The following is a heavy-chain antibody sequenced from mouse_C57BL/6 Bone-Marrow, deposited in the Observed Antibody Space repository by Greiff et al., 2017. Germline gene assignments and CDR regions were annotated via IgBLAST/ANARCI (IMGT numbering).Heavy chain of an antibody. D-gene: IGHD2-4*01. Sequence: VQLQQSGPELVKPGASVKISCKASGYTFTDYYMNWVKQSHGKSLEWIGDINPNNGGTSYNQKFKGKATLTVDKSSSTAYMELRSLTSEDSAVYYCARDDYDVRYAMDYWGQGTSVTVSS. CDR3: ARDDYDVRYAMDY. CDR2: INPNNGGT. V-gene: IGHV1-26*01. CDR1: GYTFTDYY. J-gene: IGHJ4*01.